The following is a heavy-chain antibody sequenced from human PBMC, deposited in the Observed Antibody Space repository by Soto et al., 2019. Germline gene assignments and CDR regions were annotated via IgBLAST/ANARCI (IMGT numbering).Heavy chain of an antibody. Sequence: EVQLLESGGGLVQPGGSLRLSCAASGFTFSNYGMTWVRQAPGKGLEWVSGMSRDGGVTDYTDSVKGRFTISRDISKNTLYLHMNSLRAEDTAVYYCAKIDKLNPPSSGWANRFDYWGQGTRVTVSS. D-gene: IGHD6-19*01. CDR3: AKIDKLNPPSSGWANRFDY. CDR2: MSRDGGVT. J-gene: IGHJ4*02. CDR1: GFTFSNYG. V-gene: IGHV3-23*01.